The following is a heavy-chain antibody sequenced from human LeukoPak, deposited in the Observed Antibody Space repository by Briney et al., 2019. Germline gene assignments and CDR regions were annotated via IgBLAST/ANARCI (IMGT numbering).Heavy chain of an antibody. CDR2: ISSSGSTI. V-gene: IGHV3-48*03. J-gene: IGHJ5*02. D-gene: IGHD3-22*01. CDR3: ARGSLANYYDSSGYYL. Sequence: PGGSLRLSCAASGFTFSSYEMNWVRQAPGKGLEWVSYISSSGSTIYYADSVKGRFTISRDNAKNSLYLQMNSLRAEDTAVYYCARGSLANYYDSSGYYLWGQGTLVTVSS. CDR1: GFTFSSYE.